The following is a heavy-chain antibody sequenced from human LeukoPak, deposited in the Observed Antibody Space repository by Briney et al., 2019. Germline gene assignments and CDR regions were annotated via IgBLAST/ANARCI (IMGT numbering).Heavy chain of an antibody. CDR3: SRGAPSGWCLEFFQH. Sequence: KASQTLSLTCAISGDSVSSDSATWNWIRQSPSRGLEWLGRTYYRSKWYYDYAVSVKSRIAINPDTSKNQFSLQLNSVTPEDTALYYCSRGAPSGWCLEFFQHWGQGTLVTVSS. J-gene: IGHJ1*01. V-gene: IGHV6-1*01. D-gene: IGHD6-19*01. CDR2: TYYRSKWYY. CDR1: GDSVSSDSAT.